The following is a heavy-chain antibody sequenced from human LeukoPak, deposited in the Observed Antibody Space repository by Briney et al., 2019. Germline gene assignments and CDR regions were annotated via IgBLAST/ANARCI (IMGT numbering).Heavy chain of an antibody. V-gene: IGHV1-18*01. Sequence: GASVKVSCKASGYTFTSYGITWVQQAPGQGLEWMGWINTFNGDTSYAHNLQGRVTMTTDTSTSTASLELRSLRSGDTAVYYCARGFSSNSLDYWGQGTLVTVSS. CDR3: ARGFSSNSLDY. D-gene: IGHD6-6*01. J-gene: IGHJ4*02. CDR1: GYTFTSYG. CDR2: INTFNGDT.